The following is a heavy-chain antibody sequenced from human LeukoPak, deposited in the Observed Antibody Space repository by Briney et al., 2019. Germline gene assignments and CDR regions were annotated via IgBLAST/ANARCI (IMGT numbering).Heavy chain of an antibody. V-gene: IGHV3-23*01. D-gene: IGHD2-15*01. CDR2: ICSNDNNT. CDR3: AKGTSSSCYSAPNY. CDR1: RFTFNSYA. Sequence: GGSLRLSCAASRFTFNSYAMNWVRQAPGKGLEWVSAICSNDNNTYYANSVKGRFTISRDNSKNTLSLQLNSLRAEDTAVYYCAKGTSSSCYSAPNYWGQGTLVTVSS. J-gene: IGHJ4*02.